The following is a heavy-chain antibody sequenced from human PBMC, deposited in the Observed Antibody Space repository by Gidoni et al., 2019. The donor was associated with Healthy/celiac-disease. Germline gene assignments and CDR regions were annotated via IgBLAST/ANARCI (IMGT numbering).Heavy chain of an antibody. Sequence: QVQLQQWGAGLLKPSETLSLTCAVYGGSFSGYYWRWIRQPPGKGLEWSGEINHSGSTNYNPSLKSRVTISVDTSKNQFSLKLSSVTAADTAVYYCARLGPLTRYFTMVQGVIRGGFYMDVWGKGTTVTVSS. CDR1: GGSFSGYY. V-gene: IGHV4-34*01. D-gene: IGHD3-10*01. CDR3: ARLGPLTRYFTMVQGVIRGGFYMDV. J-gene: IGHJ6*03. CDR2: INHSGST.